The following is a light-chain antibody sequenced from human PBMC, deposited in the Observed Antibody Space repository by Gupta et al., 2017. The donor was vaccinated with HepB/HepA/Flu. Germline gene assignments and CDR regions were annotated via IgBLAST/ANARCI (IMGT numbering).Light chain of an antibody. J-gene: IGKJ2*01. CDR2: DAS. CDR3: QQHSNCPPST. CDR1: QSVSSY. V-gene: IGKV3-11*01. Sequence: EIGLTQSPATLSLSPGESATLSCRASQSVSSYLDWYQQKPGQAPRLLIYDASNSATGITARFSGSGYGINFTLTSSSREQEDFAVYYCQQHSNCPPSTFGQGTKVEIK.